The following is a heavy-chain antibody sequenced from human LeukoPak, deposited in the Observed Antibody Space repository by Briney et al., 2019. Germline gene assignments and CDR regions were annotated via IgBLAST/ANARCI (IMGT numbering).Heavy chain of an antibody. J-gene: IGHJ4*02. CDR3: ARLDSGDNAYDY. Sequence: SETLSLTCTVSGASISSYYWSWIRQPAAKRLGWIGRIYTSGITNYNPSLKSRVTMSVDMSKNQFSLKLSSVTAADTAVYYCARLDSGDNAYDYWGQGTLVTVSS. D-gene: IGHD4-17*01. CDR1: GASISSYY. CDR2: IYTSGIT. V-gene: IGHV4-4*07.